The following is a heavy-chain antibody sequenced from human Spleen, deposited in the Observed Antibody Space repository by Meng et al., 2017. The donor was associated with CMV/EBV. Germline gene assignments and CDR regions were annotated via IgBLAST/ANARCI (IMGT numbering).Heavy chain of an antibody. CDR1: GFTVSSND. CDR2: IYSGGST. CDR3: ARLNVAAAASNDY. D-gene: IGHD6-13*01. V-gene: IGHV3-53*01. J-gene: IGHJ4*02. Sequence: SCAASGFTVSSNDRSWVRQAPGKGLEWVAVIYSGGSTYYADSVKGRFTISRDNSKNTLYLQMNSLRAEDTAVYYCARLNVAAAASNDYWGQGTLVTVSS.